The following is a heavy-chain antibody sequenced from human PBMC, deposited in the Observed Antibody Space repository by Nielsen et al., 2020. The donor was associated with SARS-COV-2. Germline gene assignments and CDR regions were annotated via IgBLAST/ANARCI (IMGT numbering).Heavy chain of an antibody. V-gene: IGHV3-64*01. J-gene: IGHJ6*04. CDR2: ISSNGGST. Sequence: GESLKISCAASGFTFSSYAMHWVRQAPGKGLEYVSAISSNGGSTYYANSVKGRFTISRDNSKNTLYLQMGSLRAEDMAVYYCARDLGARTIYQGLLDVWGKGTTVTVSS. CDR3: ARDLGARTIYQGLLDV. D-gene: IGHD5-24*01. CDR1: GFTFSSYA.